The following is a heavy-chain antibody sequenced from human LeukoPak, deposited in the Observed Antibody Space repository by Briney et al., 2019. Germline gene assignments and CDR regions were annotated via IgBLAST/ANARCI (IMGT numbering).Heavy chain of an antibody. CDR2: ITGSSSYI. CDR3: ARDREKWLQLEVGY. Sequence: PAASLRLSCAASGFTFSSYSMNWVRQAPGKGLEWVSSITGSSSYIYYADSVKGRCTISRDNAKNSLYLQMNSLRAEDTAVYYCARDREKWLQLEVGYWGQGTLVTVSS. CDR1: GFTFSSYS. V-gene: IGHV3-21*01. J-gene: IGHJ4*02. D-gene: IGHD5-24*01.